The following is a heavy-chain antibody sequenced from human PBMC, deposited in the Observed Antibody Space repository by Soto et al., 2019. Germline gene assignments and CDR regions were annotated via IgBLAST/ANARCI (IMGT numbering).Heavy chain of an antibody. CDR2: IYYSGST. Sequence: SETLSLTCTVSGGSISSYYWSWIRQPPGKGLEWIGYIYYSGSTNYNPSLKSRVTISVDTSKNQFSLKLSSVTAADTAVYYCARGKQQLDHWFDPWGQGTLVTVSS. CDR1: GGSISSYY. J-gene: IGHJ5*02. CDR3: ARGKQQLDHWFDP. D-gene: IGHD1-1*01. V-gene: IGHV4-59*01.